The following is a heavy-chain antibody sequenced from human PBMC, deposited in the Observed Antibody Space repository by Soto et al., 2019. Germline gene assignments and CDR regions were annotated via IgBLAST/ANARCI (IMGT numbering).Heavy chain of an antibody. CDR1: GSTFSSYE. Sequence: GGSLRLSCAASGSTFSSYEMNWVRQAPGKGLEWVSYISSSGSTIYYADSVKGRFTISRDNAKNTLYLQMNSLRAEDTAVYYCASAAPFNYGGNSGFDFWGHGTLVTVSS. V-gene: IGHV3-48*03. D-gene: IGHD2-21*02. CDR3: ASAAPFNYGGNSGFDF. J-gene: IGHJ4*01. CDR2: ISSSGSTI.